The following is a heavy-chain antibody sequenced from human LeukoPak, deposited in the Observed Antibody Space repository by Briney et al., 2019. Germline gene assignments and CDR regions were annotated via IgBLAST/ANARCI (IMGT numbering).Heavy chain of an antibody. CDR1: GGSISSGSYY. D-gene: IGHD3-3*01. Sequence: SETLSLTCTVSGGSISSGSYYWSWMRQPAGKELEWIGRIYTSGSTNYTLSLKSRVTISVNTSKNQFSLKLSSVTAADTAVYYCARDLKGLEAEWPSPYYYYYYMDVWGKGTTVTVSS. J-gene: IGHJ6*03. V-gene: IGHV4-61*02. CDR3: ARDLKGLEAEWPSPYYYYYYMDV. CDR2: IYTSGST.